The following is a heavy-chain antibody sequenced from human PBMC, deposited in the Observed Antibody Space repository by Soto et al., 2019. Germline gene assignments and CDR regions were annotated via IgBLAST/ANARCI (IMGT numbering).Heavy chain of an antibody. Sequence: VQLVQSGSEVITPGSSVTVSCKASGTTFSSYDINWVRQAHGQGLEWMGGIIPTFGLPNYSQKFQDRLTITADESTTTAYMDLSSLTSEDTAIYFCAGRDGYTTWGQGTLVTVSA. V-gene: IGHV1-69*01. CDR3: AGRDGYTT. CDR1: GTTFSSYD. J-gene: IGHJ5*02. D-gene: IGHD5-12*01. CDR2: IIPTFGLP.